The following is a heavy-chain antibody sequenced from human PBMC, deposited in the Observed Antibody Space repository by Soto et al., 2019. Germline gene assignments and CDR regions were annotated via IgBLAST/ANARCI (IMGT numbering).Heavy chain of an antibody. CDR3: ARGRRREMRLKDYGMDV. Sequence: SVKVSCKASGGTFSSYAISWVRQAPGQGLEWMGGIIPIFGTANYAQKFQGRVTITADKSASTAYMELSSLRSEDTAVYYCARGRRREMRLKDYGMDVWGQGTTVTVSS. D-gene: IGHD2-8*01. CDR1: GGTFSSYA. CDR2: IIPIFGTA. J-gene: IGHJ6*02. V-gene: IGHV1-69*06.